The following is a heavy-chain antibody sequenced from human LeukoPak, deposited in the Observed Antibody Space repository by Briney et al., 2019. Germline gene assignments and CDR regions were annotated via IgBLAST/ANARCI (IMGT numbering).Heavy chain of an antibody. Sequence: PSETLSLTCIVSGGSISSYYWSWIRQPAGKGLEWIGRIYTSGSTNYNPSLKSRVTMSVDTSKNQFSLKLSSVTAADTAVYYCARSKGNSGYDYHLDYWGQGTLVTVSS. CDR3: ARSKGNSGYDYHLDY. J-gene: IGHJ4*02. CDR1: GGSISSYY. CDR2: IYTSGST. D-gene: IGHD5-12*01. V-gene: IGHV4-4*07.